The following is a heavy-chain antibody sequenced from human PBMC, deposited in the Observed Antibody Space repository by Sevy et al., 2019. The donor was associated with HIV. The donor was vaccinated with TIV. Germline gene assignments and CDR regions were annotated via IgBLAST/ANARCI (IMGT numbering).Heavy chain of an antibody. CDR2: ISSISNYI. J-gene: IGHJ6*02. Sequence: GESLKISCAASGFTFSDYNMNWVRQAPGKGLEWVSSISSISNYIYYAGSVKGRFTISRDSAKNSLYLQMNSLRAEDTAVYYCARETSSFGEGIYYGMDVWGQGTTVTVSS. D-gene: IGHD3-10*01. V-gene: IGHV3-21*01. CDR3: ARETSSFGEGIYYGMDV. CDR1: GFTFSDYN.